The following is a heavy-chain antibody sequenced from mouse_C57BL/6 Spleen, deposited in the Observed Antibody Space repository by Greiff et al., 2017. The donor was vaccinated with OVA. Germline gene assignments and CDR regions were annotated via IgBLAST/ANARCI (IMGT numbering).Heavy chain of an antibody. CDR3: ARSGSSGSYFAY. CDR1: GYTFTDYY. D-gene: IGHD3-2*02. J-gene: IGHJ2*01. CDR2: IYPGSGNT. Sequence: QVQLKESGAELVRPGASVKLSCKASGYTFTDYYINWVKQRPGQGLEWIARIYPGSGNTYYNEKFKGKATLTAEKSSSTAYMQLSCLTSEDSAVYFCARSGSSGSYFAYWGQGTTLTVSS. V-gene: IGHV1-76*01.